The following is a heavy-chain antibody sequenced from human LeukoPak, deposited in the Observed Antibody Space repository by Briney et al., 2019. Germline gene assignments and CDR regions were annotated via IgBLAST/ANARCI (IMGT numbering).Heavy chain of an antibody. CDR3: AELGITMIGGV. CDR2: ISSSGSTI. J-gene: IGHJ6*04. Sequence: GGSRRLSCAASGFTFSSYEMNWVRQALGKGLEWVSYISSSGSTIYYADSVKGRFTISRDNAKNSLYLQMNSLTAEDTAVYYCAELGITMIGGVWGKGTTVTISS. CDR1: GFTFSSYE. D-gene: IGHD3-10*02. V-gene: IGHV3-48*03.